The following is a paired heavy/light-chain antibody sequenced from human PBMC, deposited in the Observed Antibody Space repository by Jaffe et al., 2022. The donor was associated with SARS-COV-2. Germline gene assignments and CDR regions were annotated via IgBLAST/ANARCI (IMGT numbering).Heavy chain of an antibody. D-gene: IGHD2-2*03. CDR1: GFTFSSYN. CDR2: ISSSTSYI. CDR3: AKALWPGSCSSTGCYGGPRFDY. J-gene: IGHJ4*02. V-gene: IGHV3-21*01. Sequence: EVQLVESGGGLVKPGGSLRLSCAASGFTFSSYNMNWVRQAPGTGLEWVSSISSSTSYIYYADSVKGRFTISRDNTKNSLYLQMNSLRAEDSAVYYCAKALWPGSCSSTGCYGGPRFDYWGQGILVTVSS.
Light chain of an antibody. V-gene: IGKV1-39*01. Sequence: DIQMTQSPSSLSASVGDRVTITCRASQSISIYLNWYQQKPGKAPKLLIYAASSLQSGVPSRFSGSGSGTDFTLTISSLQPEDFATYYCQQSYTIPITFGQGTRLEIK. CDR1: QSISIY. CDR3: QQSYTIPIT. CDR2: AAS. J-gene: IGKJ5*01.